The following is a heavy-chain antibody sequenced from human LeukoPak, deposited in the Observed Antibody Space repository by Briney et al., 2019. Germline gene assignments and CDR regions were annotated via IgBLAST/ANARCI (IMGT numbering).Heavy chain of an antibody. V-gene: IGHV5-51*01. Sequence: GESLKISGQGSGSRFTTYWIGWGRPLPGKGLEWMGIIYTGDSDTRYSPSFQGQVTISADKSISTSYLQWSSLKASDTAMYYCARPRRYSSSWFFLDYWGQGTLVTVSS. CDR2: IYTGDSDT. CDR1: GSRFTTYW. J-gene: IGHJ4*02. D-gene: IGHD6-13*01. CDR3: ARPRRYSSSWFFLDY.